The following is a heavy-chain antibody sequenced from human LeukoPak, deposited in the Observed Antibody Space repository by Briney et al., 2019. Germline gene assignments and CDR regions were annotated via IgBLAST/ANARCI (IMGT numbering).Heavy chain of an antibody. CDR3: AKDVDIVATTIDY. CDR1: GFTLSSYS. V-gene: IGHV3-21*04. CDR2: ISSSSSYI. D-gene: IGHD5-12*01. J-gene: IGHJ4*02. Sequence: GGSLRLSCAASGFTLSSYSMNWVRQTPGKGLEWVSSISSSSSYIYYADSVKGRFTISRDNAKNSLNLQMNSLRAEDTAVYYCAKDVDIVATTIDYWGQGTLVTVSS.